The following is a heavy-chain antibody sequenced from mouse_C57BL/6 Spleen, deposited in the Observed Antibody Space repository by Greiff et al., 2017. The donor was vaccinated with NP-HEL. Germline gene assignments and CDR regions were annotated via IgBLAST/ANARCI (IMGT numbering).Heavy chain of an antibody. CDR2: INYDGSST. CDR3: ARDRYSFDY. V-gene: IGHV5-16*01. J-gene: IGHJ2*01. CDR1: GFTFSDYY. Sequence: EVMLVESEGGLVQPGSSMKLSCTASGFTFSDYYMAWVRQVPEKGLEWVANINYDGSSTYYLDSLKSRFIISRDNAKNILYLQMSSLKSEDTATYYCARDRYSFDYWGQGTTLTVSS.